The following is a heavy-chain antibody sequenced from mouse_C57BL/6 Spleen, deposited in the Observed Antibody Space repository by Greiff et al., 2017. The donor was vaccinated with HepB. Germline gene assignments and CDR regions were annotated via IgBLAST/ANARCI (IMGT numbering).Heavy chain of an antibody. Sequence: QVQLKQPGAELVKPGASVKLSCKASGYTFTSYWMHWVKQRPGQGLEWIGMIHPNSGSTNYNEKFKSKATLTVDKSSSTAYMQLSSLTSEDSAVYYCARYEGGNCFDYWGQGTTLTVSS. CDR3: ARYEGGNCFDY. V-gene: IGHV1-64*01. CDR2: IHPNSGST. J-gene: IGHJ2*01. CDR1: GYTFTSYW. D-gene: IGHD1-1*02.